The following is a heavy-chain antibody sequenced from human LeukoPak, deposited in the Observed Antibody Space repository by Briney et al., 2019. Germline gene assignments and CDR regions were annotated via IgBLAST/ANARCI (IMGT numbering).Heavy chain of an antibody. CDR2: IYYSGST. CDR1: GGSISSYY. CDR3: ARFQSGYPYDY. D-gene: IGHD3-3*01. Sequence: SETLSLTCTVSGGSISSYYWSWIRQPPGKGLEWIGYIYYSGSTNYNPSLKSRVTISVDTSKNQFSLKLCSVTAADTAVYYCARFQSGYPYDYWGQGTLVTVSS. V-gene: IGHV4-59*01. J-gene: IGHJ4*02.